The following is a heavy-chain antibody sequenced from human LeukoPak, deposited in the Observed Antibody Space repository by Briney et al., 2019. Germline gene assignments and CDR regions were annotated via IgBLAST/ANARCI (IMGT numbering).Heavy chain of an antibody. V-gene: IGHV4-59*01. J-gene: IGHJ4*02. D-gene: IGHD6-6*01. CDR1: GGPISGYY. CDR2: IYYRGST. CDR3: ARATYTSTWSKIDS. Sequence: PSETLGLTCTVSGGPISGYYGSWIRQSREKGLEGSGYIYYRGSTNYNPSHKSRVTISLDTSRNHFSLKLTSVPAADTAFYYCARATYTSTWSKIDSWGQEILVTVSS.